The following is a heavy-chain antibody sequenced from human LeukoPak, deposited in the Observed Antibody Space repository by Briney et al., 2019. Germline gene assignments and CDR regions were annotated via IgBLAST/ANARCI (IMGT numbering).Heavy chain of an antibody. V-gene: IGHV1-46*01. CDR3: ARGDYGGNSDY. CDR2: VDPSGGSA. Sequence: ASVKVSCKASGYTFTNYYIHWVRQAPGQGLEWMGVVDPSGGSATYAQKFQGRVTMTRDMSTSTVYMELSGLRSEDTAVCYCARGDYGGNSDYWGQGTLVTVSS. CDR1: GYTFTNYY. D-gene: IGHD4-23*01. J-gene: IGHJ4*02.